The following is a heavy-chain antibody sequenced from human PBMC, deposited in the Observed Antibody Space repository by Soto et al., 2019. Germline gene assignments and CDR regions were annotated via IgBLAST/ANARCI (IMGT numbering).Heavy chain of an antibody. CDR2: INSDGSSA. J-gene: IGHJ5*02. CDR1: GFPFSSYW. CDR3: ARGSVVGANSNSFDP. D-gene: IGHD1-26*01. Sequence: GGSLRLSCAASGFPFSSYWMHWVRQVPGKALECVSRINSDGSSANYADSVEGRFTISRDNAKNTLYLQMNSLRAEDTAVYYCARGSVVGANSNSFDPWGQGTLVTVSS. V-gene: IGHV3-74*01.